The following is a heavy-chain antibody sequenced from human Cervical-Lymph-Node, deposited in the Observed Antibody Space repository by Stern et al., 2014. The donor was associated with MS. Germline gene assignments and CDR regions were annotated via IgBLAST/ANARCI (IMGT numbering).Heavy chain of an antibody. CDR3: ATSAGFYSAMDV. J-gene: IGHJ6*02. D-gene: IGHD2-21*01. Sequence: VQLLESGAEVKKPGSSVKVSCRTSGGTFSNSAFSWIRQAPGQGLEWMGAIIPIFGTATYAQRFQGRVTISAHESTNTAYMELSSLRSEDTAVYYCATSAGFYSAMDVWGPGTTVAVSS. CDR1: GGTFSNSA. V-gene: IGHV1-69*01. CDR2: IIPIFGTA.